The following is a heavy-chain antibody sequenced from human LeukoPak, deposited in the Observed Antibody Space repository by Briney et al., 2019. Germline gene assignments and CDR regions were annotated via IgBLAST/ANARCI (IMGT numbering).Heavy chain of an antibody. CDR3: ASPVFFDI. V-gene: IGHV3-30*03. D-gene: IGHD1-14*01. CDR2: ISYDGSNK. CDR1: GFTFSSYG. Sequence: GRSLRLSCAASGFTFSSYGMHWVRQAPGKGLEWVAVISYDGSNKYYADSVKGRFTISRDNSKNTLYLQMNSLRAVDTAVYYCASPVFFDIWGQGTMVTVSS. J-gene: IGHJ3*02.